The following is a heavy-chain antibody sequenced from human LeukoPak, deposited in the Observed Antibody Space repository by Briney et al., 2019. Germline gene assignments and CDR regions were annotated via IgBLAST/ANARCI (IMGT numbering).Heavy chain of an antibody. D-gene: IGHD3/OR15-3a*01. CDR1: GFIASSTY. CDR3: AKMDSDYYIDF. J-gene: IGHJ4*02. Sequence: PGRSLRLSCAPSGFIASSTYMNWVRQAPGKGLEWISVINSGGTTYYADSVKGRFTIPRDDSNNMLFLQMNSLRAEDTALYYCAKMDSDYYIDFWGQGTLVTVSS. V-gene: IGHV3-53*01. CDR2: INSGGTT.